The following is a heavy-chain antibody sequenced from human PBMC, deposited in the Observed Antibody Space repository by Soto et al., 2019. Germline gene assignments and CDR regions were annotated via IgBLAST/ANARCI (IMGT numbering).Heavy chain of an antibody. CDR2: INHSGST. V-gene: IGHV4-34*01. CDR1: GGSFSGYY. D-gene: IGHD1-1*01. J-gene: IGHJ6*02. CDR3: ARGRVPTVDYYYYGMDV. Sequence: ETLSLTCAVYGGSFSGYYWSWIRQPPGKGLEWIGEINHSGSTNYNPSLKSRVTISVDTSKNQFSLKLSSVTAADTAVYYCARGRVPTVDYYYYGMDVWGQGTTVTVSS.